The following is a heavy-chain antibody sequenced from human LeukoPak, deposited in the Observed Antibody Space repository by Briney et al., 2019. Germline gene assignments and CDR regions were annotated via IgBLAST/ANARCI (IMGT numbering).Heavy chain of an antibody. J-gene: IGHJ4*02. CDR1: GGSISSSSYY. CDR2: IYYSGST. V-gene: IGHV4-61*05. Sequence: PSETLSLTCTVSGGSISSSSYYWGWIRQPPGKGLEWIGYIYYSGSTNYNPSLKSRVTISVDTSKKQFSLTLSSVTAADTAVYYCARATVVTARLFDYWGQGTLVTVSS. D-gene: IGHD2-21*02. CDR3: ARATVVTARLFDY.